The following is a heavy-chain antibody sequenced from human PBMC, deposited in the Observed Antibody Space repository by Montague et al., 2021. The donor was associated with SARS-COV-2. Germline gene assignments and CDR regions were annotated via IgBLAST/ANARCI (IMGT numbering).Heavy chain of an antibody. CDR2: IYYSGST. Sequence: SETLSLTCTVSGGSISSSSYYWGWIRQPPGQGLEWIGSIYYSGSTYYNPSLKSRVTISVDTSKNQFSLKPSSVTAADTAVYYCARVGRQQLVRLSGMDVWGQGTTVTVSS. CDR1: GGSISSSSYY. CDR3: ARVGRQQLVRLSGMDV. D-gene: IGHD6-13*01. J-gene: IGHJ6*02. V-gene: IGHV4-39*07.